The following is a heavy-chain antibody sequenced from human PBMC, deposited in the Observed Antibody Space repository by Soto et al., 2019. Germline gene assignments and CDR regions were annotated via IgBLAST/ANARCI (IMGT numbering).Heavy chain of an antibody. J-gene: IGHJ6*02. D-gene: IGHD3-22*01. Sequence: GASVKVSCKASRYTFTNFYIHWLRQAPGQGLEWMGIINPSGGSTSYAQKFQGRVTMTRDTSTSTVYMELSSLRSEDTAVYYCASSPLPTYYYDSSGYSANYYYYYGMDVWGQGTTVTVSS. V-gene: IGHV1-46*01. CDR3: ASSPLPTYYYDSSGYSANYYYYYGMDV. CDR1: RYTFTNFY. CDR2: INPSGGST.